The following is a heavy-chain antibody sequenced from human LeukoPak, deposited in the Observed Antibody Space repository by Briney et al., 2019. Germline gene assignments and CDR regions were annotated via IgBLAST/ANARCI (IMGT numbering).Heavy chain of an antibody. Sequence: GGSLRLSCAASGFTFSSYGMHWVRQAPGKGREWLAVISYDGSNKYYADSVKGRFTISRDNSKNTLYLQMNSPRAEDTAVYYCAKDLGYYDSSGIYYYYGMDVWGQGTTVTVSS. CDR1: GFTFSSYG. D-gene: IGHD3-22*01. CDR2: ISYDGSNK. J-gene: IGHJ6*02. CDR3: AKDLGYYDSSGIYYYYGMDV. V-gene: IGHV3-30*18.